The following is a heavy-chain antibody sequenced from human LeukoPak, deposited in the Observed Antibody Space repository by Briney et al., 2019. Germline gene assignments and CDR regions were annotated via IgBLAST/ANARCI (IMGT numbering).Heavy chain of an antibody. CDR2: LYSGGNT. D-gene: IGHD3-10*01. V-gene: IGHV3-53*01. Sequence: GGSLRLSCAVSGFTASSNYMSWVRQAPGKGLEGVSVLYSGGNTYYAHSVRGRFSISRDHSKNTLYLQMNSLRAEDTAVYYCARYDGGSGPFDYWGQGTLVTVSP. CDR1: GFTASSNY. J-gene: IGHJ4*02. CDR3: ARYDGGSGPFDY.